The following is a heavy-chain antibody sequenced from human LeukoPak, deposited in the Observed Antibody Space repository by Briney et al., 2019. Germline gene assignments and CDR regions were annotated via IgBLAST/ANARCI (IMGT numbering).Heavy chain of an antibody. Sequence: SETLSLTCTVSGGSISSSSYYWGWIRQPPGKGLEWIGSIYYSGSTYYNPSLKSRVTISVGTSKNQFSLKLSSVTAADMAVYYCARLITMMPYSFDYWGQGTLVTVSS. V-gene: IGHV4-39*01. CDR3: ARLITMMPYSFDY. D-gene: IGHD3-22*01. CDR1: GGSISSSSYY. CDR2: IYYSGST. J-gene: IGHJ4*02.